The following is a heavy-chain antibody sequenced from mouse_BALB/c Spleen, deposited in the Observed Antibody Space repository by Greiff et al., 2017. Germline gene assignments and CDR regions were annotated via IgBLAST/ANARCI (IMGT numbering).Heavy chain of an antibody. CDR1: GYTFTSYW. J-gene: IGHJ2*01. CDR2: IFPGTGTT. V-gene: IGHV1S132*01. CDR3: ARSDSSGPDY. Sequence: VQRVESGAELVKPGASVKLSCKTSGYTFTSYWIQWVKQRPGQGLGWIGEIFPGTGTTYYNEKFKGKATLTIDTSSSTAYMQLSSLTSEDSAVYFCARSDSSGPDYWGQGTTLTVSS. D-gene: IGHD3-2*01.